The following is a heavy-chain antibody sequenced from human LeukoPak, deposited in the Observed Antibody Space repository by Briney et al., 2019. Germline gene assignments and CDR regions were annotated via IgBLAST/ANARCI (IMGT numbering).Heavy chain of an antibody. D-gene: IGHD3-10*01. V-gene: IGHV3-30*02. CDR2: IWYDGSNK. CDR3: AKDVGLDY. CDR1: GFIFSTYG. Sequence: GGSLRLSCTASGFIFSTYGMHWVRQAPGKGLEWVAVIWYDGSNKNYVDSVKGRFTISRDNSKNTLYLQMNSLRAEDTAVYYCAKDVGLDYWGQGTLVTVSS. J-gene: IGHJ4*02.